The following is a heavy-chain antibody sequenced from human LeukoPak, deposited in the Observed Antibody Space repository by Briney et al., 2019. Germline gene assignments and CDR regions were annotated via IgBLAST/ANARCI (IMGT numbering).Heavy chain of an antibody. J-gene: IGHJ4*02. D-gene: IGHD3-22*01. CDR1: GFTFSSYE. CDR2: ISSSGSTI. V-gene: IGHV3-48*03. CDR3: ATTPSTYYYDSSGPSGY. Sequence: PGGSLRLSCAASGFTFSSYEMNWVRQAPGKRLEWVSYISSSGSTIYYADSVKGRFTISRDNAKNSLYLQMNSLRAEDTAVYYCATTPSTYYYDSSGPSGYWGQGTLVTVSS.